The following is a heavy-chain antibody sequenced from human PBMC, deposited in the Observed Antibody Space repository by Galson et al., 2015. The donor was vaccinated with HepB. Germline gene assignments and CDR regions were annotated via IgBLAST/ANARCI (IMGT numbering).Heavy chain of an antibody. CDR3: ATQKEYRNMSRAFDI. CDR2: ITPFNVNT. V-gene: IGHV1-45*02. Sequence: SVKVSCKASGYTFTYRYLHWVRQAPGQAPEWMGWITPFNVNTNYAQKFQDRVTFGRDRSVSTAYMELSSLRSEDTAMYYCATQKEYRNMSRAFDIWGQGTMVTVSS. D-gene: IGHD6-6*01. CDR1: GYTFTYRY. J-gene: IGHJ3*02.